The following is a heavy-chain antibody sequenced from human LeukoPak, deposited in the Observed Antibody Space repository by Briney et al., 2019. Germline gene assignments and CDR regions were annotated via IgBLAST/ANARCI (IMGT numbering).Heavy chain of an antibody. J-gene: IGHJ4*02. CDR1: GGSISSYY. Sequence: NPSETLSLTCTVSGGSISSYYWSWIRQPPGKGLEWIGYIYYSGSTNYNPSLKSRVTISADTSKDQFSLKLNPVTAADTAVYYCARRAYSSGWYYFDYWGQGTLVTVSS. V-gene: IGHV4-59*01. CDR2: IYYSGST. D-gene: IGHD6-19*01. CDR3: ARRAYSSGWYYFDY.